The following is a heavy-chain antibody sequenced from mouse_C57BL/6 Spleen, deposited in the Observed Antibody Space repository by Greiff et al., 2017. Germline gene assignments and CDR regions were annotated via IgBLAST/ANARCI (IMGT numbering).Heavy chain of an antibody. CDR1: GYAFTNYL. Sequence: QVQLQQSGAELVRPGTSVKVSCKASGYAFTNYLIEWVKQRPGQGLEWIGVINPGSGGTNYNEKFKGKATLTADKSSSTAYMQLSSLTSEDSAVYFCARSYYGSNYFDYWGQGTTRTGSS. J-gene: IGHJ2*01. V-gene: IGHV1-54*01. CDR2: INPGSGGT. D-gene: IGHD1-1*01. CDR3: ARSYYGSNYFDY.